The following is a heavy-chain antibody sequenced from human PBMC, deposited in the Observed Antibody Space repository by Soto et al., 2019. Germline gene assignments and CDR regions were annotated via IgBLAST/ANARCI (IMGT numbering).Heavy chain of an antibody. CDR1: GGSISSGGYY. V-gene: IGHV4-39*01. CDR3: ASLLWFGENYYHGMDV. D-gene: IGHD3-10*01. J-gene: IGHJ6*02. CDR2: IYYSGST. Sequence: SGTLSLTCTVSGGSISSGGYYWSWIRQHPGKGLEWIGYIYYSGSTYYNPSLKSRVTISVNTSKNQFSLKLSSVTAADTAVYYCASLLWFGENYYHGMDVWGQGTTVTVS.